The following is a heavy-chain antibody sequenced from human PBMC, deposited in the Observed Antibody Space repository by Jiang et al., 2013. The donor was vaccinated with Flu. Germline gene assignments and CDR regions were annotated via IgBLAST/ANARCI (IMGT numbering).Heavy chain of an antibody. J-gene: IGHJ4*02. V-gene: IGHV4-34*01. CDR2: INHSGST. Sequence: LLKPSETLSLTCAVYGGSFSGYYWSWIRQPPGKGLEWIGEINHSGSTNYNPSLKSRVTISVDTSKNQFSLKLSSVTAADTAVYYCARGWGAMVIEYWGQGTLVTVSS. CDR3: ARGWGAMVIEY. CDR1: GGSFSGYY. D-gene: IGHD5-18*01.